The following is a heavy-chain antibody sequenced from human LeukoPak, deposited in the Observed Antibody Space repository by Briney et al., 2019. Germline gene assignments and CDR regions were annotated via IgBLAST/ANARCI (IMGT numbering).Heavy chain of an antibody. CDR2: INDGGSIT. J-gene: IGHJ4*02. CDR3: AKSRGSGSSMPRGVNFDY. CDR1: GFTFDDYG. Sequence: GGSLRLSCAASGFTFDDYGMTWVRQAPGKGLEWVSTINDGGSITYYADSVKGRFTISRDNSKNTLFLQMSSLRAEDTAVYYCAKSRGSGSSMPRGVNFDYWGQTTLVTVSS. V-gene: IGHV3-23*01. D-gene: IGHD3-10*01.